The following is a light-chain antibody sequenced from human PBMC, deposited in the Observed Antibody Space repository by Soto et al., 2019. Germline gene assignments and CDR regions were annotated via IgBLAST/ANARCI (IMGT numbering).Light chain of an antibody. V-gene: IGLV3-21*02. CDR1: NIGSKS. Sequence: SYELTQPPSVSVAPGQTARITCGGNNIGSKSVHWYQQKPGQAPVLVVYDDSDRPSGIPERFSGSKSGNTASLTISGLQAEDEADYYCCSYAGSSTYVFGTGTKVTVL. CDR2: DDS. CDR3: CSYAGSSTYV. J-gene: IGLJ1*01.